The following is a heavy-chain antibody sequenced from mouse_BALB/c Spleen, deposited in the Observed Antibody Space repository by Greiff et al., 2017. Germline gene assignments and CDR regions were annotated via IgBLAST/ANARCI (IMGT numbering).Heavy chain of an antibody. J-gene: IGHJ3*01. CDR2: IWAGGST. D-gene: IGHD2-4*01. CDR1: GFSLTSYG. Sequence: VQRVESGPGLVAPSQSLSITCTVSGFSLTSYGVHWVRQPPGKGLEWLGVIWAGGSTNYNSALMSRLSISKDNSKSQVFLKMNSLQTDDTAMYYCARPMITTRAFAYWGQGTLVTVSA. CDR3: ARPMITTRAFAY. V-gene: IGHV2-9*02.